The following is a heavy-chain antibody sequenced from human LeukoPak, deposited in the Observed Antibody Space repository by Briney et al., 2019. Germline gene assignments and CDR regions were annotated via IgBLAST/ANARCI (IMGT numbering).Heavy chain of an antibody. CDR3: ARSQSYYGSGDY. CDR2: IYYTGNT. J-gene: IGHJ4*02. Sequence: PSETLSLACTVSGDSVSNGNYYWSWLRQPPGKALEWVGYIYYTGNTYYNPSLEGRVTISVDTSRNHFSVKLSSVTAADTAVYYCARSQSYYGSGDYWSQGTLVTVSS. D-gene: IGHD3-10*01. CDR1: GDSVSNGNYY. V-gene: IGHV4-61*03.